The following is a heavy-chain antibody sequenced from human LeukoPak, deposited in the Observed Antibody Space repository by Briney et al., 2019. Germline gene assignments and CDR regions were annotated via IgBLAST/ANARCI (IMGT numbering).Heavy chain of an antibody. J-gene: IGHJ4*02. CDR2: INHSGST. Sequence: PSETLSLTCAVDGGSFSGYYWSWIRQPPGKGLEWIGEINHSGSTNYNPSLKSRVTISVDTSKNQFSLKLSSVTAADTAVYYCARGRPWIQLWLAVYYFDYWGQGTLVTVSS. CDR1: GGSFSGYY. CDR3: ARGRPWIQLWLAVYYFDY. V-gene: IGHV4-34*01. D-gene: IGHD5-18*01.